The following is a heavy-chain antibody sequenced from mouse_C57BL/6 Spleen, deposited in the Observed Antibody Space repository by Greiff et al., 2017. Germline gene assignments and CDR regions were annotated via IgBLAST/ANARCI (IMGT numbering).Heavy chain of an antibody. D-gene: IGHD2-2*01. CDR2: INYDGSST. J-gene: IGHJ2*01. V-gene: IGHV5-16*01. CDR1: GFTFSDYY. Sequence: EVQRVESEGGLVQPGSSMKLSCTASGFTFSDYYMAWVRQVPEKGLEWVANINYDGSSTYYLDSLKSRFIISRDNAKNILYLQMSSLKSEDTATYYCARDRGTMVTPYYFDYWGQGTTLTVSS. CDR3: ARDRGTMVTPYYFDY.